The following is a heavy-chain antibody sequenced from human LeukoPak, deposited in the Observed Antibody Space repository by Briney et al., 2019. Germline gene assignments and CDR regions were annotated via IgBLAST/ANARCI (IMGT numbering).Heavy chain of an antibody. V-gene: IGHV3-7*03. Sequence: GGSLRLSCAASGFTFSSYWMSWVRQAPGKGLEWVANIKQDGSEKYYVDSVKGRFTISRDNAKNSLYLQMNSLRTEDTALYYCPKSTARLVSDYYYYMDVWGKGTTVTVSS. CDR2: IKQDGSEK. CDR3: PKSTARLVSDYYYYMDV. J-gene: IGHJ6*03. D-gene: IGHD6-6*01. CDR1: GFTFSSYW.